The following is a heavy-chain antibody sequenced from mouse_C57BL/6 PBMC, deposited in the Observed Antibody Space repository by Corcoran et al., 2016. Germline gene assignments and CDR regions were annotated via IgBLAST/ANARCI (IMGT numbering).Heavy chain of an antibody. CDR1: GYTFTTYG. D-gene: IGHD1-1*01. CDR2: INTYSGVP. V-gene: IGHV9-3*01. Sequence: QIQLVQSGPELKKPGETVKISCKASGYTFTTYGMSWVKQAPGKGLKWMGWINTYSGVPTYADDFKGRFAFSLETSASTAYLQINNLKNEDTATYFCARGYGSSYGYFDVWGTGTTVTVSS. J-gene: IGHJ1*03. CDR3: ARGYGSSYGYFDV.